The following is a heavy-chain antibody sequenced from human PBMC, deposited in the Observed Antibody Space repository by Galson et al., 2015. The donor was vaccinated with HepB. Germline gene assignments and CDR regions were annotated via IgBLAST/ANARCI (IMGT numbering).Heavy chain of an antibody. CDR1: GFTFSSYG. CDR2: ISYDGSNK. Sequence: SLRLSCAASGFTFSSYGMHWVRQAPGKGLEWVAVISYDGSNKYYADSVKGRFTISRDNSKNTLYLQMNSLRAEDMAVYYCAKEGNQQWLVVYYFDYWGQGTLVTVSS. V-gene: IGHV3-30*18. J-gene: IGHJ4*02. D-gene: IGHD6-19*01. CDR3: AKEGNQQWLVVYYFDY.